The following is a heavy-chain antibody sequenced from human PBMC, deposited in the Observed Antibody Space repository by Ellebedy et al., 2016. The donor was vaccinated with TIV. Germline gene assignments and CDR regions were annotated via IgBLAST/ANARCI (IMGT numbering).Heavy chain of an antibody. J-gene: IGHJ4*02. V-gene: IGHV3-15*01. CDR2: IKSKTDGGTT. D-gene: IGHD3-16*01. CDR3: TTDKIMGARIIFV. Sequence: GGSLRLXXAASGFTFSNAWMSWVRQAPGKGLEWVGRIKSKTDGGTTDYAAPVKGRFTISRDDSKNTLYLQMNSLKTEDTAVYYCTTDKIMGARIIFVWGQGTLVTVSS. CDR1: GFTFSNAW.